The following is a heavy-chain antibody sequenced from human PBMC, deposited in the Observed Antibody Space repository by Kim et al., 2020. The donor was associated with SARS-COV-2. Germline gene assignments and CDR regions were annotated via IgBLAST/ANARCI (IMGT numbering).Heavy chain of an antibody. CDR3: ARDRSSGITIFGVPKSLYYYYGMDV. CDR1: GFTFSSYS. D-gene: IGHD3-3*01. J-gene: IGHJ6*04. V-gene: IGHV3-21*01. Sequence: GGSLRLSCAASGFTFSSYSMNWVRQAPGKGLEWVSSISSSSSYIYYADSVKGRFTISRDNAKNSLYLQMNSLRAEDTAVYYCARDRSSGITIFGVPKSLYYYYGMDVWGKGTTVPVSS. CDR2: ISSSSSYI.